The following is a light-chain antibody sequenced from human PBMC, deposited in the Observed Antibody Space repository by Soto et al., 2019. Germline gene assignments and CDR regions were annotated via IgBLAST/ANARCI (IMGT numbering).Light chain of an antibody. CDR3: PQYESSPLT. V-gene: IGKV3-20*01. Sequence: EIVLTQSPDTLSLSPGERATLSCRASQSVSSALLAWYQQKPGQAPRLLIYRASTRATGIPDRFTASGSGTDFTLTISRLEPADVAVYYCPQYESSPLTFGGGTKVEIK. J-gene: IGKJ4*02. CDR1: QSVSSAL. CDR2: RAS.